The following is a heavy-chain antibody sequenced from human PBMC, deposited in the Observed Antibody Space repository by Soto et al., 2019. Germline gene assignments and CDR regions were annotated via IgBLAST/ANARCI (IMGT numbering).Heavy chain of an antibody. CDR2: INHSGST. D-gene: IGHD3-3*01. Sequence: SETLSLTCAVYGGSFSGYYWSWIRQPPGKGLEWIGEINHSGSTNYNPSLKSRVTISVDTSKNQFSLKLSSVTAADTAVYYCAGSRFLEWPYNGSDPGGKGTLLTVSS. CDR3: AGSRFLEWPYNGSDP. V-gene: IGHV4-34*01. CDR1: GGSFSGYY. J-gene: IGHJ5*02.